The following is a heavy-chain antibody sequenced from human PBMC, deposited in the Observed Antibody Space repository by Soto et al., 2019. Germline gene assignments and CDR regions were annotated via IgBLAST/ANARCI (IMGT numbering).Heavy chain of an antibody. Sequence: ASVKVSCKASGYTFTGYYMHWVRQAPGQGLEWMGWINPNSGGTNYAQEFQGWVTMTRDTSISTAYMELSRLRSDDTAVYYCAKVYGDYPYYFDYWGQGTLVTVSS. V-gene: IGHV1-2*04. CDR2: INPNSGGT. D-gene: IGHD4-17*01. CDR3: AKVYGDYPYYFDY. CDR1: GYTFTGYY. J-gene: IGHJ4*02.